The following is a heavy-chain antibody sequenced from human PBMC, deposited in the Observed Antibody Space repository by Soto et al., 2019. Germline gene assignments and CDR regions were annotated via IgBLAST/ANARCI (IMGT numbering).Heavy chain of an antibody. D-gene: IGHD1-26*01. CDR2: VYYTGTI. CDR1: NVSISSSY. CDR3: ARDFAGRGPFDP. V-gene: IGHV4-59*01. J-gene: IGHJ5*01. Sequence: SETLSLTCSVSNVSISSSYWNWLRQAPGKGLEWIGFVYYTGTIKYNPSLKSRVTISVDTSRNEFSLRLTSVTTADSAFYFCARDFAGRGPFDPWGPGTLVTVSS.